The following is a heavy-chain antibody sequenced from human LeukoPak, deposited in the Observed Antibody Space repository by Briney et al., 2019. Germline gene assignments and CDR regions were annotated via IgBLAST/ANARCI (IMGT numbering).Heavy chain of an antibody. V-gene: IGHV3-64*01. CDR3: ATYYYDSGGFHFHH. J-gene: IGHJ1*01. CDR2: ISSNGGRT. Sequence: GGSLRLSCAASGFTFRSYGMHWVRQAPGKGLEYVSAISSNGGRTYYANSVKGRFTISRDNSRNTLYLQMGTLRAEDMAVYYCATYYYDSGGFHFHHWGQGTLVTVSS. CDR1: GFTFRSYG. D-gene: IGHD3-22*01.